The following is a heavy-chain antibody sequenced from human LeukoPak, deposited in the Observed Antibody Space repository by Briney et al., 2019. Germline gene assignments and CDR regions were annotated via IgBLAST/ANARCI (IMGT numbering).Heavy chain of an antibody. CDR1: GGTFSSYA. CDR3: ARDPGDYYDSSGYYPGDY. D-gene: IGHD3-22*01. CDR2: IIPIFGTA. Sequence: SVKVSCKASGGTFSSYAISRVRQAPGQGLEWMGGIIPIFGTANYAQKFQGRVTITADESTSTAYMELSSLRSEDTAVYYCARDPGDYYDSSGYYPGDYWGQGTLVTVSS. J-gene: IGHJ4*02. V-gene: IGHV1-69*13.